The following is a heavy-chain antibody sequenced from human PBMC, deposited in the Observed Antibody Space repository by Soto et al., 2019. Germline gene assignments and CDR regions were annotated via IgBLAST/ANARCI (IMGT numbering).Heavy chain of an antibody. CDR3: ARDRSKVTLFDL. D-gene: IGHD2-21*02. J-gene: IGHJ4*02. Sequence: GGSLRLSYEASGFTFSSYWMHWFRRAPGKGLVWVSRISGDGSVTSSADSVKGRFTSSRDNARDTLYLQINSLTAEDTAVYYCARDRSKVTLFDLWGRGTLVTVS. CDR2: ISGDGSVT. V-gene: IGHV3-74*01. CDR1: GFTFSSYW.